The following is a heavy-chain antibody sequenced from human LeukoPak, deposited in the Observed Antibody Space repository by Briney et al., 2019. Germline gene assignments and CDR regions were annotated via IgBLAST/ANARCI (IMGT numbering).Heavy chain of an antibody. CDR1: GYTFTGYY. Sequence: GASVKVSCKASGYTFTGYYMHWVRQAPGQGLAWMGWINPNSGGTNYAQKFQGRVTMTRDTSISTAYMELSRLRSDDTAVYYCARDTYYYGSGSYDPWGQGTLVTVSS. CDR2: INPNSGGT. D-gene: IGHD3-10*01. J-gene: IGHJ5*02. CDR3: ARDTYYYGSGSYDP. V-gene: IGHV1-2*02.